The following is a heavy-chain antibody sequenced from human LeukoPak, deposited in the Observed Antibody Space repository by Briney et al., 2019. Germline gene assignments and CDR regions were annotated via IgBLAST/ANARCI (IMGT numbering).Heavy chain of an antibody. V-gene: IGHV1-69*02. Sequence: ASVKVSCKASGGTFSSYTISWVRQAPGQGLEWMGRIIPILGIANYAQKFQGRVTITADKSTSTAYMELSSLRSEGTAVYYCARGTNYYDSRGSFNYWGQGTLVTVSS. D-gene: IGHD3-22*01. CDR1: GGTFSSYT. CDR2: IIPILGIA. J-gene: IGHJ4*02. CDR3: ARGTNYYDSRGSFNY.